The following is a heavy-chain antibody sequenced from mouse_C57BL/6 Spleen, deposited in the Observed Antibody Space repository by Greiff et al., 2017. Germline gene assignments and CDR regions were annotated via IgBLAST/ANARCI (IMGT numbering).Heavy chain of an antibody. CDR3: AREGTTVVATDD. CDR2: SYPRSGNT. J-gene: IGHJ2*01. V-gene: IGHV1-81*01. Sequence: QVQLQQSGAELARPGASVQLSCKASGYTFTSYGISWVKQRPGQGLEWIGESYPRSGNTYYNEKFKGKATLTAEQSSSTAYMALRSLTSEDTAVYFCAREGTTVVATDDWGQGTTLTVSS. D-gene: IGHD1-1*01. CDR1: GYTFTSYG.